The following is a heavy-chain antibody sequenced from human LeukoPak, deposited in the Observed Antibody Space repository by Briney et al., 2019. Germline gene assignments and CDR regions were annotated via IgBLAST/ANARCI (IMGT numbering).Heavy chain of an antibody. CDR2: ISSSGSVI. V-gene: IGHV3-48*03. D-gene: IGHD6-13*01. Sequence: GGSLRLSCAASRFTSSGYGMNWVRQDPGKGLEWVSYISSSGSVIYYADSVKGRFTISRDNAKKSLYLQMNSLRAEDTAVYYCARQDISSSWYRLDYWGQGSLLTVSS. J-gene: IGHJ4*02. CDR1: RFTSSGYG. CDR3: ARQDISSSWYRLDY.